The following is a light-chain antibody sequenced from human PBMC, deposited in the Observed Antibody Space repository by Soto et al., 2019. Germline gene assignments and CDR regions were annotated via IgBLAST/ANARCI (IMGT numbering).Light chain of an antibody. CDR1: SDNIGTYEL. CDR2: EVT. J-gene: IGLJ2*01. CDR3: CSYTGVRTSIL. Sequence: QSVLTQPASVSGSPGQSITISCTGASDNIGTYELVSWYQQLPGKAPKLIIYEVTKRPSGVSNRFSGSKSGNTASLTISGLQAEDEADYHCCSYTGVRTSILFGGGTQLTVL. V-gene: IGLV2-23*02.